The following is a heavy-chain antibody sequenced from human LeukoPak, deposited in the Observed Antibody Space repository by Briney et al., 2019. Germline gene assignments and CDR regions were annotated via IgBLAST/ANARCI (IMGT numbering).Heavy chain of an antibody. V-gene: IGHV4-59*01. J-gene: IGHJ4*02. CDR3: ARESPDSSFDY. D-gene: IGHD6-13*01. Sequence: SETLSLTCTVSGGSISSYYWSWIRQPPGKGLEWIGYIYYSGSTNYNPSLKSRVTISVDTSKNQFSLKLSSVTAADTAVYYCARESPDSSFDYWGQGTLVTVSS. CDR2: IYYSGST. CDR1: GGSISSYY.